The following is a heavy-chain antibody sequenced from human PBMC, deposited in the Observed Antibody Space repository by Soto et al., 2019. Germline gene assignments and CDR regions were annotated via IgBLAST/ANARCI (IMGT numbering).Heavy chain of an antibody. CDR2: IYPGDSDT. CDR1: GYSFTSYW. J-gene: IGHJ6*02. CDR3: ARHPPNVYSSSSYYYGMDV. Sequence: GESLKISCKGSGYSFTSYWIGWVRQMPGKGLEWMGIIYPGDSDTRYSPSFQGQVTISADKSIGTAYLQWSSLKASDTAMYYCARHPPNVYSSSSYYYGMDVWGQGTTVTVSS. V-gene: IGHV5-51*01. D-gene: IGHD6-6*01.